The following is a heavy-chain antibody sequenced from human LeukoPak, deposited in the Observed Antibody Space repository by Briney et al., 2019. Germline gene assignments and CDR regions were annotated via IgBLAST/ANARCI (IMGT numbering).Heavy chain of an antibody. Sequence: SETLFLTCAVYGGSFSGYYWSWIRQPPGKGLEWIGEIHPSGSTDYNPSLKGRVTISPDTSKTQFFLKMTSVTAADTAVYYCARDPTTVVTTPYYFDDWGQGTLVTVSS. V-gene: IGHV4-34*01. J-gene: IGHJ4*02. CDR3: ARDPTTVVTTPYYFDD. CDR1: GGSFSGYY. D-gene: IGHD4-23*01. CDR2: IHPSGST.